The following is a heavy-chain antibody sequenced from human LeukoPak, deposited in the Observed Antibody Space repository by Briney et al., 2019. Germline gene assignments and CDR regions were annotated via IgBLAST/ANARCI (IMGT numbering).Heavy chain of an antibody. CDR3: ARGIYDSSGSDAFDI. CDR2: INPSGGST. D-gene: IGHD3-22*01. Sequence: ASVKVSCKASGYTFTTYYIHWVRQAPGQGLEWMGIINPSGGSTSYAQKFQGRVTMTRDMSTSTVYMELSSLRSEDTAVYYCARGIYDSSGSDAFDIWGQGTMVTVSS. J-gene: IGHJ3*02. CDR1: GYTFTTYY. V-gene: IGHV1-46*01.